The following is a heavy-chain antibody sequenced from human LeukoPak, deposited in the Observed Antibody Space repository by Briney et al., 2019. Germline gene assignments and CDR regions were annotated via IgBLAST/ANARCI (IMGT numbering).Heavy chain of an antibody. J-gene: IGHJ4*02. CDR2: INHSGST. CDR3: ARDGGAGYDRFDY. CDR1: GFTFSSYS. Sequence: PGGSLRLSCAASGFTFSSYSMNWVRQPPGKGLEWIGEINHSGSTNYNPSLKSRVTISVDTSKNQFSLKLSSVTAADTAVYYCARDGGAGYDRFDYWGQGTLVTVSS. V-gene: IGHV4-34*01. D-gene: IGHD5-12*01.